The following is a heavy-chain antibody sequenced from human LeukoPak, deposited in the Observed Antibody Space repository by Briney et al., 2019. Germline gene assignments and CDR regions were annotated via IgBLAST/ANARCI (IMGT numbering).Heavy chain of an antibody. J-gene: IGHJ4*02. CDR2: IIPIFGTA. Sequence: SVKVSCKASGGTFSSYAISWVRQAPGQGLEWMGRIIPIFGTANYAQKFQGRVTITTDESTSTAYMELSSLRSEDTVVYYCARDLLFSSSWYDYWGQGTLVTVSS. V-gene: IGHV1-69*05. CDR3: ARDLLFSSSWYDY. D-gene: IGHD6-13*01. CDR1: GGTFSSYA.